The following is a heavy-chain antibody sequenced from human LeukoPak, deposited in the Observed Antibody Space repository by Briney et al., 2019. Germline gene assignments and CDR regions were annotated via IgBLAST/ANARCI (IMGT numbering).Heavy chain of an antibody. Sequence: GGSLTLSCAASGFTFSSYAMSWVRQAPGKGLEWVSAISGSGGSTYYADSVKGRFTISRDNSKNTLYLQMNSLRAEDTAVYYCAKAPDYYDSSGYPNQPLGYWGQGTLVTVSS. CDR2: ISGSGGST. V-gene: IGHV3-23*01. D-gene: IGHD3-22*01. CDR3: AKAPDYYDSSGYPNQPLGY. J-gene: IGHJ4*02. CDR1: GFTFSSYA.